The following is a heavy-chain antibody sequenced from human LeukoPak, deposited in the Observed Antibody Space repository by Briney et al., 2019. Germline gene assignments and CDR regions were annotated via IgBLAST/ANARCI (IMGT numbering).Heavy chain of an antibody. Sequence: ASVKVSCKVSGYTLTELSMHWVRQAPGKGLEWMGGFDPEDGETIYAQKFQGRVTMTEDTSTDTAYMELSSLRAEDTAVYYCARDGELWLRVGGYYFDYWGQGTLVTVSS. D-gene: IGHD5-18*01. CDR2: FDPEDGET. V-gene: IGHV1-24*01. CDR1: GYTLTELS. J-gene: IGHJ4*02. CDR3: ARDGELWLRVGGYYFDY.